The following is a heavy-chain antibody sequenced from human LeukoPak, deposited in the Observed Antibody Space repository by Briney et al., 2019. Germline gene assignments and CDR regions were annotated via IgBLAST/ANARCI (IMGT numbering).Heavy chain of an antibody. D-gene: IGHD3-22*01. CDR2: VYHSGST. CDR1: DYSISSGNY. CDR3: ARNDSSGYFDY. J-gene: IGHJ4*02. V-gene: IGHV4-38-2*01. Sequence: SSETLSLTCAVSDYSISSGNYWGWIRQPPGKGLEWIASVYHSGSTHYSPSLKSRVTIAVDTSKNQFSLKLSSVTAADTAVYYCARNDSSGYFDYWGQGTLVTVSS.